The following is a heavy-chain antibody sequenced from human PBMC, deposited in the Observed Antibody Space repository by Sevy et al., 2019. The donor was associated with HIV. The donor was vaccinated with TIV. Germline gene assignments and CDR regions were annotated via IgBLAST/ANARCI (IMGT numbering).Heavy chain of an antibody. CDR3: AKALNPALESMIEVIFRTLKGFDV. V-gene: IGHV3-21*04. CDR1: GFTFSTYS. CDR2: ISSSSTYI. J-gene: IGHJ3*01. D-gene: IGHD3-22*01. Sequence: GGSLRLSCAASGFTFSTYSMNWVRQAPGKGLEWVSSISSSSTYIYYADSVKGRLTISRDNSKNTLYLQMNSLRADDTAVYYCAKALNPALESMIEVIFRTLKGFDVWGQGTMVTVSS.